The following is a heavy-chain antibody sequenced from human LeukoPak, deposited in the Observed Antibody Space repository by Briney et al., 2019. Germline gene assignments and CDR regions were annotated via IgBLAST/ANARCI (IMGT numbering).Heavy chain of an antibody. CDR2: INYNGQTT. CDR3: TRSGLTGMRKYPRADYYYYGMDV. J-gene: IGHJ6*02. CDR1: GGSFSGYY. V-gene: IGHV4-34*01. Sequence: SETLSLTCAVYGGSFSGYYWSWIRQPPGGGLEWIGEINYNGQTTNYNPSLKSRVTISVDRSQNQFSLTLTSVTAADTAVYYCTRSGLTGMRKYPRADYYYYGMDVWGQGTAVTVSS. D-gene: IGHD1-14*01.